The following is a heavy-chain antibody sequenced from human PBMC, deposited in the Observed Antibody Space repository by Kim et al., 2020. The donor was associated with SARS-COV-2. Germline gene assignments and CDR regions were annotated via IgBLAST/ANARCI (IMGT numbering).Heavy chain of an antibody. V-gene: IGHV4-34*01. Sequence: SETLSLTCAVSGGSFSAYYWAWIRQPPGKGLEWIGEISHSGGANYNPSLKSRVTMSLDTSRKELSLSLSSVTAADTAVYFCARGPISYYTDISGYLEWGQGTLVRVSS. CDR2: ISHSGGA. CDR1: GGSFSAYY. CDR3: ARGPISYYTDISGYLE. D-gene: IGHD3-22*01. J-gene: IGHJ4*02.